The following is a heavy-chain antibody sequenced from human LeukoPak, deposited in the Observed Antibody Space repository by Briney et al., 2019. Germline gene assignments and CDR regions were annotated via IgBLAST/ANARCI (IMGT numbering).Heavy chain of an antibody. CDR1: GYTFTGYY. V-gene: IGHV1-46*01. CDR2: INPSGGST. Sequence: ASVKVSCKASGYTFTGYYMHWVRQAPGQGLEWMGIINPSGGSTSYAQKFQGRVTMTRDTSTSTVYMELSSLRSEDTAVYYCARSPFITMVRGDNWFDPWGQGTLVTVSS. J-gene: IGHJ5*02. D-gene: IGHD3-10*01. CDR3: ARSPFITMVRGDNWFDP.